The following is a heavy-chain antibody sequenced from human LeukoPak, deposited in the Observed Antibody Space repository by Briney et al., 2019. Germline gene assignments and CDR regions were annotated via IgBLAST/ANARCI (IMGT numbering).Heavy chain of an antibody. J-gene: IGHJ3*02. CDR3: TKEVQRWHSYFYRPSYVLHI. D-gene: IGHD3-22*01. CDR2: ISANGGFI. Sequence: GGSLRLSCAVSGFNFDDYAVYGVRQGPGTGLEWVAGISANGGFISYGESVKGRFTISIDNPRNSVFLQMNFLRAEDMAMYFCTKEVQRWHSYFYRPSYVLHIWGQGTMVSVSS. CDR1: GFNFDDYA. V-gene: IGHV3-9*03.